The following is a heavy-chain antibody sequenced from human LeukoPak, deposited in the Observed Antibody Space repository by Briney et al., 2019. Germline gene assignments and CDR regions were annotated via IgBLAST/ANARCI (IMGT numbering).Heavy chain of an antibody. CDR2: MDPSGTQT. CDR3: AIWTSGNY. CDR1: GFTFNGSW. Sequence: FTSSGSGFTFNGSWTNWVRQAPGKGLEWVANMDPSGTQTRYVDSVKGRFTISKDDPGTSLYLEMHSLRAEDTAIYYCAIWTSGNYWGQGALVTVSS. D-gene: IGHD1-1*01. V-gene: IGHV3-7*01. J-gene: IGHJ4*02.